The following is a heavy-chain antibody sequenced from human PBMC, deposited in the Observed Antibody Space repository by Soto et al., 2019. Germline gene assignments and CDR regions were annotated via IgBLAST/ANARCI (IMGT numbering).Heavy chain of an antibody. Sequence: SVKVSCKASGGTFSSYAISWVRQAPGQGLEWMGGIIPIFGTANYAQKFQGRVTITADESTSTAYMELSSLRSEDTAVYHCARGRDGYNRYYLDYWGQGTLVTVSS. CDR2: IIPIFGTA. CDR1: GGTFSSYA. D-gene: IGHD5-12*01. J-gene: IGHJ4*02. V-gene: IGHV1-69*13. CDR3: ARGRDGYNRYYLDY.